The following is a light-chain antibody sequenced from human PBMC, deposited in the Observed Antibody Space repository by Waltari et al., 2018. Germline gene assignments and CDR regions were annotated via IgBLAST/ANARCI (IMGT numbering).Light chain of an antibody. CDR2: DVN. J-gene: IGLJ1*01. CDR1: SSDIGASNF. V-gene: IGLV2-14*03. Sequence: QSALTQPASVSGSPGQSITISCTGTSSDIGASNFVSWYQQHPGKAPKLIIYDVNKRPSGVSNRFSGSKSGNTASLTVSGLQAEDEADYYCSSYRSSNTYVFGTGTKVTVL. CDR3: SSYRSSNTYV.